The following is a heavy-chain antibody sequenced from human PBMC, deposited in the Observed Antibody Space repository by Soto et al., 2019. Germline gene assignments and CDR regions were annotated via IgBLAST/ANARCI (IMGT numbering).Heavy chain of an antibody. V-gene: IGHV3-23*01. CDR3: AKRIMATIGRFDT. Sequence: SGGSLRLSCAASGFTFSSYAMSWVRQAPGKGLEWVSSISGIGHSTYYADSVKGRFTISRDNSKNTLFLQMSSLRAEDTAVYYCAKRIMATIGRFDTWGQGTLVTVSS. J-gene: IGHJ4*02. CDR1: GFTFSSYA. CDR2: ISGIGHST. D-gene: IGHD5-12*01.